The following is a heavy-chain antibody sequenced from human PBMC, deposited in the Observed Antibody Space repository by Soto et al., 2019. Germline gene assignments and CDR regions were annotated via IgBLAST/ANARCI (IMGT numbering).Heavy chain of an antibody. CDR1: GGSISSYY. J-gene: IGHJ4*02. D-gene: IGHD2-15*01. Sequence: SETLSLTCTVSGGSISSYYWSWIRQPPGKGLEWIGYIYYSGSTNYNPSLKSRVTISVDTSKNQFSLKLSSVTAADTAVYYCARIKWSYFDYWGQGTLVTVSS. CDR2: IYYSGST. CDR3: ARIKWSYFDY. V-gene: IGHV4-59*01.